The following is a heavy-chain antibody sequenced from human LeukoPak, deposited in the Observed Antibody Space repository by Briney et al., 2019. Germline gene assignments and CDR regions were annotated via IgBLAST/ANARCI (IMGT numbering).Heavy chain of an antibody. D-gene: IGHD2-15*01. V-gene: IGHV1-46*01. Sequence: GASVTVSSKASGYTFTSYYMHWVRQSPGQGLEWMGIINPSGGSTSYAQKFQGRVTMTRDMSTSTVYMELSSLRSEDTAEYYCARDTLAGGRPTLDYGGQGTLVTVSS. CDR1: GYTFTSYY. J-gene: IGHJ4*02. CDR2: INPSGGST. CDR3: ARDTLAGGRPTLDY.